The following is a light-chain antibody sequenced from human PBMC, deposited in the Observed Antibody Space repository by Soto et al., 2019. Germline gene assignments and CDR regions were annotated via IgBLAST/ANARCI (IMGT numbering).Light chain of an antibody. Sequence: IQMTQSPSSVSAPVGDSGTITCRASQGVSSCLAWYQQRPGQAPTLLIYEASNLPSGVPARVSGSGSGTEFTLTISSLQSEDFATYYCQQYNSYSRTFGQGTKVDI. J-gene: IGKJ1*01. CDR1: QGVSSC. CDR2: EAS. V-gene: IGKV1D-16*01. CDR3: QQYNSYSRT.